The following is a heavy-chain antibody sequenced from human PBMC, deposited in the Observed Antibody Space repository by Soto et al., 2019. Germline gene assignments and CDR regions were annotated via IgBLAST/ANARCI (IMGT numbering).Heavy chain of an antibody. V-gene: IGHV4-39*01. J-gene: IGHJ4*02. Sequence: SATLSLTFTVSGCSISSSSYYWGWLRQSPGKGPEWIGSVFYTGFTSYNPSLESRVSVSVDTSKNQFSLKVSGVSAADTAVYYCATSQKGYNWNYFDHWGQGALVTVS. D-gene: IGHD1-20*01. CDR2: VFYTGFT. CDR1: GCSISSSSYY. CDR3: ATSQKGYNWNYFDH.